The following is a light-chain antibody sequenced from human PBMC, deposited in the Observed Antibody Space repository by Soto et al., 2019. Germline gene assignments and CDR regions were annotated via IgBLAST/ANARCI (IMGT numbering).Light chain of an antibody. CDR3: LQVNSYPLT. J-gene: IGKJ4*01. CDR2: SAS. V-gene: IGKV1-17*01. Sequence: DIQMTQSPSSLSASVGDRVAITCRASQDIGNDLNWYQQRAGKAPRCLIYSASYLESGVPSRFSGSGSGTDFTLIISSLQPEDFATYFCLQVNSYPLTFGGGTKVEIK. CDR1: QDIGND.